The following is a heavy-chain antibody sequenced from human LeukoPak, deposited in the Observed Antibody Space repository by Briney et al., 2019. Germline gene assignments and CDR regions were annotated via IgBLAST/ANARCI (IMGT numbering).Heavy chain of an antibody. CDR1: GYTFSGYY. CDR2: INPNSGGT. J-gene: IGHJ4*02. CDR3: ARHPYSGSYHFDY. Sequence: ASVKVSCKASGYTFSGYYMHWVRQAPGQGLEWMGWINPNSGGTNSAQKFQGRVTMTRDTSISTAYMELSRLTSDDTAVYYCARHPYSGSYHFDYWGQGTLVTVSS. D-gene: IGHD1-26*01. V-gene: IGHV1-2*02.